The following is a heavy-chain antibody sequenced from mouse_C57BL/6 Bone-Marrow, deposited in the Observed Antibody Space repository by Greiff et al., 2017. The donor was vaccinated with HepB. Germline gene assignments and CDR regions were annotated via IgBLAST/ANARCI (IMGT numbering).Heavy chain of an antibody. V-gene: IGHV3-6*01. CDR3: ARPGGWYFDV. CDR2: ISYDGSN. Sequence: EVQLQQSGPGLVKPSQSLSLTCSVTGYSITSGYYWNWIRQFPGNKLEWMGYISYDGSNNYNPSLKNRISITRDTSKNQFFLKLNSVTTEDTATYYCARPGGWYFDVWGTGTTVTVSS. J-gene: IGHJ1*03. CDR1: GYSITSGYY.